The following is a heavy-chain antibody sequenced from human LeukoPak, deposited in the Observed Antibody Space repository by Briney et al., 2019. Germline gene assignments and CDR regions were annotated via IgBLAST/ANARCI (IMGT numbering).Heavy chain of an antibody. CDR1: GFTVSSNY. V-gene: IGHV3-66*01. CDR2: IYSGGST. Sequence: GGSLRLSCAASGFTVSSNYMSWVRQAPGEGLEWVSVIYSGGSTYYADSVKGRFTISRDNSKNTLYLQMNSLRAEDTAVYYCAGGYGDYVNWFDPWGQGTLVTVSS. J-gene: IGHJ5*02. D-gene: IGHD4-17*01. CDR3: AGGYGDYVNWFDP.